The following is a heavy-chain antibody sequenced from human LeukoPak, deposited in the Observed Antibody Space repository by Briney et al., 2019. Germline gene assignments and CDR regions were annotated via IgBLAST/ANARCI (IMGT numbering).Heavy chain of an antibody. Sequence: PGGSLRLSWAASGFTFSNYWMHWVRQAPGKGLVWVSRIKSDGRRTDYADSVKGRFTLSRDTAKNTLYLQMNSLRAEDTAVYYCARELPFDYWGQGTLVTVSS. CDR3: ARELPFDY. V-gene: IGHV3-74*01. CDR2: IKSDGRRT. CDR1: GFTFSNYW. D-gene: IGHD2-15*01. J-gene: IGHJ4*02.